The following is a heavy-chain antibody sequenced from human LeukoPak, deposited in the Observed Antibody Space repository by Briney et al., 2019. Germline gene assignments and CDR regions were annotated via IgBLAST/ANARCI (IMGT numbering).Heavy chain of an antibody. CDR2: ISGSGGST. J-gene: IGHJ4*02. CDR1: GFTFSSYA. D-gene: IGHD4-23*01. CDR3: AKGGPVTEVAYYFDY. V-gene: IGHV3-23*01. Sequence: GGSLRLSCAASGFTFSSYAMSWVRQAPGKGLEWVSAISGSGGSTCYADSVKGRFTISRDNSKNTLYLQMNSLRAEDTAVYYCAKGGPVTEVAYYFDYWGQGTLVTVSS.